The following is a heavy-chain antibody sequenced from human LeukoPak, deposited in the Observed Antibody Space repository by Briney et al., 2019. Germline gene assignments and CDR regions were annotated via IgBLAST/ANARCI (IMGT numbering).Heavy chain of an antibody. Sequence: GASVKVSCKASGGTFSSYVISWVRQAPGKGLEWMGGFDPEDGETIYAQKFQGRVTMTEDTSTDTTYMELSSLRSEDTAVYYCAKDRFGPRHRTSLAFDIWGQGTMVTVSS. D-gene: IGHD2-2*01. J-gene: IGHJ3*02. V-gene: IGHV1-24*01. CDR1: GGTFSSYV. CDR2: FDPEDGET. CDR3: AKDRFGPRHRTSLAFDI.